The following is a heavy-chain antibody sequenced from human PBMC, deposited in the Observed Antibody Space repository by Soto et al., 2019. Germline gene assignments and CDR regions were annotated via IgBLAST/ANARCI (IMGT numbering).Heavy chain of an antibody. D-gene: IGHD3-3*01. CDR3: ARGPSLEWLFFDY. Sequence: EVQLVESGGGLVQPGGSLRLSCAASGFTFSSYSMNWVRQAPGKGLEWVSYISSSSSTIYYADSVKGRFTISRDNAKNSLYLQMNSLRDEYTSVYYCARGPSLEWLFFDYWGQGTLVTVSS. V-gene: IGHV3-48*02. CDR2: ISSSSSTI. CDR1: GFTFSSYS. J-gene: IGHJ4*02.